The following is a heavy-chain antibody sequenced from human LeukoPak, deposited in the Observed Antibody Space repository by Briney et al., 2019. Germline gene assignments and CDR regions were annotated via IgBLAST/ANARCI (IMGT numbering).Heavy chain of an antibody. D-gene: IGHD3-10*01. V-gene: IGHV3-7*01. Sequence: HSGGSLRLSCVASGFPFKGYWITWVRQSPGKGLDWVANIKPDGSETNYLDSVKGRFTISRDNARDSLFLEMNNLRVDDTAVYYCARDGGELWPLDEWGQGILVTVSS. J-gene: IGHJ4*02. CDR1: GFPFKGYW. CDR3: ARDGGELWPLDE. CDR2: IKPDGSET.